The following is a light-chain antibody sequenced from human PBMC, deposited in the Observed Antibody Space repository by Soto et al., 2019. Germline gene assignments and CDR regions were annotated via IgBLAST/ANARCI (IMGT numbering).Light chain of an antibody. CDR1: QGISND. CDR3: LQHNSYPFT. V-gene: IGKV1-17*01. J-gene: IGKJ2*01. CDR2: AVS. Sequence: DIRMTQSPSSLSASVGDRVTITCRASQGISNDLGWYQQKPGKAPKRLIYAVSSLQSAVTSRFSGSGSGTQFTLAISSLQPEDFATYYCLQHNSYPFTFGQGTKLEIK.